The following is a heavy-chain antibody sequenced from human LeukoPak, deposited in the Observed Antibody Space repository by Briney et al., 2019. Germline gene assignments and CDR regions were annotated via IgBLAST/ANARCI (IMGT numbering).Heavy chain of an antibody. CDR3: ARDCSSTSCKGYYYGMDV. CDR2: IWYDGSNK. D-gene: IGHD2-2*01. CDR1: GFTFSSYG. J-gene: IGHJ6*02. Sequence: PGGSLRLSCAASGFTFSSYGMHWVRQAPGKGLEWVAVIWYDGSNKYYADSVKGRFTISRDNPKNTLYLQMNSLRAEDTAVYYCARDCSSTSCKGYYYGMDVWGQGTTVTVSS. V-gene: IGHV3-33*01.